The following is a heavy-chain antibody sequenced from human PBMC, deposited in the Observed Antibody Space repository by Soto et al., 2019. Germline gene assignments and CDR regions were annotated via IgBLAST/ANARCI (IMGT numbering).Heavy chain of an antibody. CDR1: GFTFSTYA. V-gene: IGHV3-23*01. CDR3: ATGQQLGY. CDR2: IIHSGDST. D-gene: IGHD6-13*01. Sequence: EVQLLESGGGLVQPGGSLRLSCAASGFTFSTYAMSWVRQAPGKGLEWVSKIIHSGDSTYYADSVKGRFTISRDNSKNTVYLLMNSLRAEDTAVYYCATGQQLGYWGQGTLVTVSS. J-gene: IGHJ4*02.